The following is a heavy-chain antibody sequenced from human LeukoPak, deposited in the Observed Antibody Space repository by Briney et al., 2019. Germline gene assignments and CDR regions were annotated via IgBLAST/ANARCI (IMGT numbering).Heavy chain of an antibody. V-gene: IGHV1-2*02. CDR3: ARDRRGAYGDYATSY. CDR1: GYTFIGHY. D-gene: IGHD4-17*01. CDR2: INPNSGGT. Sequence: ASVKVSCKASGYTFIGHYMHWVRQAPGQGLEWMGWINPNSGGTNYAQKFQGRVTMTRDTSISTAYMELSRLTSDDTAVYYCARDRRGAYGDYATSYWGQGTLVTVSS. J-gene: IGHJ4*02.